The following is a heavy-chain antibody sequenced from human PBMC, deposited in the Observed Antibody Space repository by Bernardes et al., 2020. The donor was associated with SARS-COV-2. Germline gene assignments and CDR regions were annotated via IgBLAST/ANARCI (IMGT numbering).Heavy chain of an antibody. V-gene: IGHV4-59*01. Sequence: TLSLTCTVSGGSIFNYYWSWIRQPPGKGLERIGYVYYSGSTNCNPSLKSRLTISVDTSKNQFSLRLSSVTAADTAIYYCASLTYSSGWCLNYWGQGTVVTVS. CDR3: ASLTYSSGWCLNY. CDR2: VYYSGST. CDR1: GGSIFNYY. J-gene: IGHJ4*02. D-gene: IGHD6-19*01.